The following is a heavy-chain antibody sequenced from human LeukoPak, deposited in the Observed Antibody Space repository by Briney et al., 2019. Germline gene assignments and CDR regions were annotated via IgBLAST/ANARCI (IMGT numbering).Heavy chain of an antibody. D-gene: IGHD3-22*01. V-gene: IGHV3-30*18. Sequence: GGSLRLSCAASGFTFGSYGMHWVRQAPGKGLEWVAVISYDGSNKYYADSVKGRFTISRDNSKNTLYLQMNSLRAEDTAVYYCAKDRYDSSGHGDYWGQGTLVTVSS. J-gene: IGHJ4*02. CDR1: GFTFGSYG. CDR3: AKDRYDSSGHGDY. CDR2: ISYDGSNK.